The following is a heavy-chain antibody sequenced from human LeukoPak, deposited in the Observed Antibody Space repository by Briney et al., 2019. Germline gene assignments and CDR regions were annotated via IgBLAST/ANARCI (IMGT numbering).Heavy chain of an antibody. CDR2: IKQDGSEK. D-gene: IGHD3-10*01. J-gene: IGHJ4*02. Sequence: GGSLRLSCTTSGFLFSSYWMSWVRQAPGKGLEWVANIKQDGSEKYDVDSVKGRFTISRDNAKNSLYLQMNSLRVEDTAVYYCARGSRYYYGSGSYYSDPSDYWGQGTLVTVSS. CDR1: GFLFSSYW. V-gene: IGHV3-7*01. CDR3: ARGSRYYYGSGSYYSDPSDY.